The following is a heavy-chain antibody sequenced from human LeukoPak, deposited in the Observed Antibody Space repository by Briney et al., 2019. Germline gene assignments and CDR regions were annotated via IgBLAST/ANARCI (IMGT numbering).Heavy chain of an antibody. CDR1: GFTFRNYA. D-gene: IGHD3-9*01. V-gene: IGHV3-23*01. CDR3: TKWGDYDGSTGYYDSDY. J-gene: IGHJ4*02. CDR2: IVGNGVST. Sequence: AGASLRLSCAASGFTFRNYAMSWVRQAPGKGLEWVSAIVGNGVSTYYADSVQGRFTISRDNSKNTLYLQMNCLRAEDTALYYCTKWGDYDGSTGYYDSDYWGQGTLVTVSS.